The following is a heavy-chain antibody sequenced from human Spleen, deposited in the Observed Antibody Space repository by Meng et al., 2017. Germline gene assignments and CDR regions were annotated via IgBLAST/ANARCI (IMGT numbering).Heavy chain of an antibody. J-gene: IGHJ4*02. CDR1: AYTFTGKY. Sequence: SVTVSCLPSAYTFTGKYIHWVRQAPGLGLECMGWMYPNSGVTNYAQQFQGRVTMTRDTAMSKAYMELTSISSDDTAVYYCASDDDISAAGKLFGDYWGQGTLVTVSS. CDR3: ASDDDISAAGKLFGDY. D-gene: IGHD6-25*01. CDR2: MYPNSGVT. V-gene: IGHV1-2*02.